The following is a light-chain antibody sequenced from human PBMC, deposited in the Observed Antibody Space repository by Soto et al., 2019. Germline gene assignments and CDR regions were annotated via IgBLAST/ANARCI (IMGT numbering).Light chain of an antibody. Sequence: QSALTQPASVSGSPGQSITISCTGTSRDVGGYNYVSWYQQHPGKAPKLMIYEVSNWPSGVSNRFSGSKSANTASLTISGLQAEDEANYYCTSYTSSNTPVFGGGTKVTVL. J-gene: IGLJ3*02. CDR1: SRDVGGYNY. CDR3: TSYTSSNTPV. V-gene: IGLV2-14*01. CDR2: EVS.